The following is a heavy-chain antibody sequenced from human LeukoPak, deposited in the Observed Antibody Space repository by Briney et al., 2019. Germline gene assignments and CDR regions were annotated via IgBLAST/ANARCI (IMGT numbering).Heavy chain of an antibody. Sequence: GASVKVSCKASGYTFTGYYIHWVRQAPGQGLEWMGWINLNSGDTNYAQKLQGRVTMTTDTSTSTAYMQLRSLRSDDTAVYYCARDRPPNYYGSGSYYNGDYWGQGTLVTVSS. D-gene: IGHD3-10*01. CDR1: GYTFTGYY. CDR2: INLNSGDT. CDR3: ARDRPPNYYGSGSYYNGDY. V-gene: IGHV1-2*02. J-gene: IGHJ4*02.